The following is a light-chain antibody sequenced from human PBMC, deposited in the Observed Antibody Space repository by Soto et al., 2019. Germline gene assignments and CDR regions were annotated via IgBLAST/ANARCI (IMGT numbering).Light chain of an antibody. J-gene: IGLJ2*01. CDR2: EVN. V-gene: IGLV2-8*01. CDR1: SSDIGYYNY. CDR3: SSHAGRNNYVL. Sequence: QSALTQPPSASGAPGQSVTISCTGTSSDIGYYNYVSWYQQHPGKAPKLMIYEVNKRPSGVPDRFSGSRSGNTASLTVSGLQAEDEAAYYCSSHAGRNNYVLFGGGTKRTVL.